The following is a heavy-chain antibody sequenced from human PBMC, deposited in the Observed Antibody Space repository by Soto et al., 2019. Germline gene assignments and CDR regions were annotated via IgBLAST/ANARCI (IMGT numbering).Heavy chain of an antibody. CDR3: AKVGSGGHLDY. D-gene: IGHD3-10*01. CDR2: IYYTGST. V-gene: IGHV4-59*01. CDR1: GVSINNYY. J-gene: IGHJ4*02. Sequence: PSGTLSLTCTVSGVSINNYYWTWIRQPPGKRLEWIGAIYYTGSTTYNPSLRSRVTFSVDTSKNQFSLSLTSVTAADTAVYFCAKVGSGGHLDYCGQGTLVTVYS.